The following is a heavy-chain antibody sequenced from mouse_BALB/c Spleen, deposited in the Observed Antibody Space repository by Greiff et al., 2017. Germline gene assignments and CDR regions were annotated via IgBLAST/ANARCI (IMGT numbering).Heavy chain of an antibody. V-gene: IGHV1S56*01. Sequence: QVQLQQSGPELVKPGASVRISCKASGYTFTSYYIHWVKQRPGQGLEWIGWIYPGNVNTKYNEKFKGKATLTADKSSSTAYMQLSSLTSEDSAVYFCARNYYDSFAYWGQGTLVTVSA. CDR1: GYTFTSYY. D-gene: IGHD2-4*01. CDR2: IYPGNVNT. J-gene: IGHJ3*01. CDR3: ARNYYDSFAY.